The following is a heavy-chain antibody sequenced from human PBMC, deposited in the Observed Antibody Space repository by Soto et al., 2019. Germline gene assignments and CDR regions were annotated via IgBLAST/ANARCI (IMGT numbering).Heavy chain of an antibody. V-gene: IGHV2-5*02. J-gene: IGHJ4*02. CDR3: VHLSWAASGSRYYFDY. CDR1: GFSFSTSAVG. D-gene: IGHD3-22*01. CDR2: IYWDDDK. Sequence: QITLTQSGPTLVKPTQTLTLTCTFSGFSFSTSAVGVGWIRQPPGKALEWLALIYWDDDKRYSPFLKSRLTTTKDTSTTRVFLTMTSVDPVDTGTDHGVHLSWAASGSRYYFDYWGQGTLVSVSS.